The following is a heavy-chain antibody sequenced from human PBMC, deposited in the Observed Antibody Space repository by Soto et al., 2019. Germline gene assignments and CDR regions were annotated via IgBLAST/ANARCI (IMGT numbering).Heavy chain of an antibody. CDR1: GFTFGSYA. CDR2: ISGSGGNT. J-gene: IGHJ4*02. D-gene: IGHD3-22*01. Sequence: PGGSLRLSCAASGFTFGSYAMSWVRQAPGKGLEWVSDISGSGGNTYYADSVKGRFTISRDNSKETLCLQINSLRAEDTAVYYCAKDRNYYDSSGYNAYFDHWGQGTLVTVSS. V-gene: IGHV3-23*01. CDR3: AKDRNYYDSSGYNAYFDH.